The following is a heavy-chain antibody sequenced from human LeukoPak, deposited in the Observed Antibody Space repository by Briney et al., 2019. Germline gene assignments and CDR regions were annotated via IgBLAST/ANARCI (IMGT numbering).Heavy chain of an antibody. J-gene: IGHJ4*02. V-gene: IGHV4-34*01. CDR3: ARAPSGEVESAARGDYLDY. CDR2: INHSGGT. D-gene: IGHD6-13*01. Sequence: SETLSLTCAVYGGSFSGYFWSWIRHPPGKGLEWSWEINHSGGTNYNPSLKSRVTISVDTSKNQFSLKMNSVTAADTAVYYCARAPSGEVESAARGDYLDYWGQGTLVTVSS. CDR1: GGSFSGYF.